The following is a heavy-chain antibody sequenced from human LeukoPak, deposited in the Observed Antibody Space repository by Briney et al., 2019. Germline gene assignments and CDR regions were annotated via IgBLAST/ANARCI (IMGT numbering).Heavy chain of an antibody. Sequence: PSETLSLTCTVSGGSISSYYWSWIRQPPGKGLEWIGYIYYSGSTNYNPSLKSRVTISVDTSKNQFSLKLNSVTAADTAVYYCATAPTSIAAAGAFDYWGQGTLVTVSS. CDR3: ATAPTSIAAAGAFDY. J-gene: IGHJ4*02. CDR2: IYYSGST. D-gene: IGHD6-13*01. CDR1: GGSISSYY. V-gene: IGHV4-59*08.